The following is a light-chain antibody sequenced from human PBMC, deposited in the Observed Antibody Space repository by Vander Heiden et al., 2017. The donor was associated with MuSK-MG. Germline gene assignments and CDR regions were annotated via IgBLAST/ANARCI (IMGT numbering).Light chain of an antibody. Sequence: SYVLTQPPSVSVAPGQTATITCGGNRIGAKSVHWYRQRPGQAPVLVVYDEGVRPSGIPERFSGSNSGKTATLTIAGVEGGDEADYYCQVWDSTGDHLDEGFGGGTKLTVL. CDR3: QVWDSTGDHLDEG. CDR1: RIGAKS. CDR2: DEG. J-gene: IGLJ2*01. V-gene: IGLV3-21*02.